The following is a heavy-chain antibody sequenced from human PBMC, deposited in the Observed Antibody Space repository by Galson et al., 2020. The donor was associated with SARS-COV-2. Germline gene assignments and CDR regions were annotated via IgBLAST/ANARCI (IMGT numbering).Heavy chain of an antibody. CDR1: GFTFKHFD. CDR3: TRDGGATIKLTF. CDR2: IRYDGSNI. Sequence: GGSLRLSCVASGFTFKHFDMHWVRQAPGKGLEWVSSIRYDGSNIFYADSVKGRFTISRDNSRNALYLQMNSLRNDDTALYYCTRDGGATIKLTFWGQGTLVTVSS. V-gene: IGHV3-30*02. D-gene: IGHD1-26*01. J-gene: IGHJ4*02.